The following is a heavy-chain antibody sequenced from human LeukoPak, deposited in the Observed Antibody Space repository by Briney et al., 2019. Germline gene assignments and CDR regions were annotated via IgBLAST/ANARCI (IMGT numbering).Heavy chain of an antibody. CDR3: TRRPFGGNSSPYWYFDL. J-gene: IGHJ2*01. V-gene: IGHV3-73*01. D-gene: IGHD4-23*01. CDR2: IRNKPNNYAT. CDR1: GFTFNDSA. Sequence: PGGSLRLSCAASGFTFNDSAMHWVRQASGKGLEWVGRIRNKPNNYATAYAASVKGRFTISRDDSKNTAFLQMNSLETEDTAVYYCTRRPFGGNSSPYWYFDLWGRGTLVTVSS.